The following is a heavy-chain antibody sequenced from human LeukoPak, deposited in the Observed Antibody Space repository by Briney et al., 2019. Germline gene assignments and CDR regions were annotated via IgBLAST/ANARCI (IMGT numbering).Heavy chain of an antibody. CDR2: TRNKANSYTT. V-gene: IGHV3-72*01. D-gene: IGHD5-18*01. J-gene: IGHJ4*02. Sequence: PGGSLRLSCAASGFTFSRYWMDWVRQAPGKGLEWVGRTRNKANSYTTEYAASVKGRFTISRDDSKNSLYLQMNSLKTEDTAVYYCASGRYSYGSTYYFDYWGQGTLVTVSS. CDR1: GFTFSRYW. CDR3: ASGRYSYGSTYYFDY.